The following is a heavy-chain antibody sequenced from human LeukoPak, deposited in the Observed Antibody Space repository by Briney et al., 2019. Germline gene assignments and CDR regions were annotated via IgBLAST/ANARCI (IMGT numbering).Heavy chain of an antibody. D-gene: IGHD6-13*01. J-gene: IGHJ4*02. CDR2: INPNSGGT. Sequence: GASVKVSCKASGYTFTSYDINWVRQAPGQGLEWMGRINPNSGGTNYAQKFQGRVTMTRDTSISTAYMELSRLRSDDTAVYYCARDSKGRSIAAAGDYWGQGTLVTVSS. CDR1: GYTFTSYD. CDR3: ARDSKGRSIAAAGDY. V-gene: IGHV1-2*06.